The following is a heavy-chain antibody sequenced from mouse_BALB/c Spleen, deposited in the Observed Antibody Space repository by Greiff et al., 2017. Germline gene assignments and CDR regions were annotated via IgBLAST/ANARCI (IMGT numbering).Heavy chain of an antibody. J-gene: IGHJ2*01. Sequence: EVQLVESGGDLVKPGGSLKLSCAASGFTFSSYGMSWVRQTPDKRLEWVATISSGGSYTYYPDSVKGRFTISRDNAKNTLYLQMSSLKSEDTAMYYCARHHDGTFDYWGQGTTLTVSS. CDR1: GFTFSSYG. CDR2: ISSGGSYT. CDR3: ARHHDGTFDY. D-gene: IGHD2-3*01. V-gene: IGHV5-6*01.